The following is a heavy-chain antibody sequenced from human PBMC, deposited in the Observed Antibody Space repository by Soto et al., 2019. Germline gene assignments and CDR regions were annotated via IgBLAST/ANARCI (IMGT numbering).Heavy chain of an antibody. CDR3: ARSLYYYDNSGLAY. D-gene: IGHD3-22*01. J-gene: IGHJ4*02. V-gene: IGHV1-18*01. CDR1: GYTFTSYG. Sequence: QVRLEQSGPEVKKTGASVKVSCKASGYTFTSYGISWVRQAPGQGLEWMGWINSYSGDANEAQSFQDKVTRTEDTSTNTINIEMRTLRSDDTAVYYCARSLYYYDNSGLAYWGQGTLVTVSS. CDR2: INSYSGDA.